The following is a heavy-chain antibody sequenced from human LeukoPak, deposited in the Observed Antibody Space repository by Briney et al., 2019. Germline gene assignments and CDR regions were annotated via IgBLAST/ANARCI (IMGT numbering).Heavy chain of an antibody. Sequence: PSETLSLTCTASGYSISSGYYWGWIRQPPGKGLEWIGFIHYTGSTNYNPSLKSRVTISVDTSKNQFSLKLSSVTAADTAVYYCAREDVAGGSGSNYYYYGADVWGQGTTVTVSS. J-gene: IGHJ6*02. V-gene: IGHV4-38-2*02. CDR3: AREDVAGGSGSNYYYYGADV. CDR1: GYSISSGYY. D-gene: IGHD3-10*01. CDR2: IHYTGST.